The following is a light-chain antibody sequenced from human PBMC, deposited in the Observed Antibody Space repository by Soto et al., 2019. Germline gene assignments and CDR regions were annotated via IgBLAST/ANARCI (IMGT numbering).Light chain of an antibody. CDR1: QGISSY. V-gene: IGKV1-6*01. Sequence: IQLTQSPSFLSASVGDRVTITCRASQGISSYLAWYQQKPGKAPKLLIYAASRLQSGVPSRFSGSGSGTDFTLTISSLQPEDFATYYCLQDYNYPRTFGQGTKVEIK. J-gene: IGKJ1*01. CDR2: AAS. CDR3: LQDYNYPRT.